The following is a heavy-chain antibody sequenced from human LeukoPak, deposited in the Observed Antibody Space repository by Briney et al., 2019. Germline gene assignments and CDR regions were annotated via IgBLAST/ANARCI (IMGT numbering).Heavy chain of an antibody. CDR2: IYSSGST. CDR3: ARDESYYYDSSGYSPLPRD. Sequence: PSQTLSLTCTVSGGSIGRGSYYWSWIRQPAGKGLEWIGRIYSSGSTNYNPSLKSRVTISVDPSENQFSLRLSAVTAADTAVYYCARDESYYYDSSGYSPLPRDWGQGTLVTVSS. CDR1: GGSIGRGSYY. D-gene: IGHD3-22*01. J-gene: IGHJ4*02. V-gene: IGHV4-61*02.